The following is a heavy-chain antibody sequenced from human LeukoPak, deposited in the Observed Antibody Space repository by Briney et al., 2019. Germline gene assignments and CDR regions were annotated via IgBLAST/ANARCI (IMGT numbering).Heavy chain of an antibody. CDR2: IYPGDSDT. D-gene: IGHD6-13*01. CDR3: ARAPHSSSWGPHGMDV. Sequence: GESLKISCKGSGYSFTSYWIGWVRQMPGKGLEWMGIIYPGDSDTRYSPSFQGQVTISADKSISTAYLQWSSLKASDTAMYYCARAPHSSSWGPHGMDVWGQGTTVTVSS. V-gene: IGHV5-51*01. CDR1: GYSFTSYW. J-gene: IGHJ6*02.